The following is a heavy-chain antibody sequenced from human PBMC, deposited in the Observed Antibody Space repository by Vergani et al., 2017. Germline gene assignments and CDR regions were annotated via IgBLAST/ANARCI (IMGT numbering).Heavy chain of an antibody. CDR3: ASAKPLTGGKYYFDY. CDR2: MNLNSGNT. J-gene: IGHJ4*02. CDR1: GYTFSSYD. Sequence: QVQLVQSGAEVKKPGASVKVSCQASGYTFSSYDINWVRQATGQGLEWMGWMNLNSGNTGYAQKFQGRVTMTRNTSIGTAYMEMSSLRSEDTAVYYCASAKPLTGGKYYFDYWGQGTLVTVSS. V-gene: IGHV1-8*01. D-gene: IGHD3-16*01.